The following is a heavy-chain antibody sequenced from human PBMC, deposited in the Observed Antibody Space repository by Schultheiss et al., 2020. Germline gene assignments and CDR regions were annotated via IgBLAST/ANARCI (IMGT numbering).Heavy chain of an antibody. CDR2: MNPNSGNT. D-gene: IGHD5-18*01. CDR1: GYTFTSYD. V-gene: IGHV1-8*01. CDR3: ARTIVDTDAFDI. J-gene: IGHJ3*02. Sequence: ASVKVSCKASGYTFTSYDINWVRQATGQGLEWMGWMNPNSGNTGYAQKFQGRVTMTRNTSISTAYMELSRLRSDDTAVYYCARTIVDTDAFDIWGQGTMVTVSS.